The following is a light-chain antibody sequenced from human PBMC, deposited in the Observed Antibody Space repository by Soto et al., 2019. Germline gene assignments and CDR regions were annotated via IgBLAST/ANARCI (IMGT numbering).Light chain of an antibody. Sequence: QSALTQPASVSGSPGQSITISCTGTSSDVGGYNYVSWYQQHPAKAPKLMIYDVSNRPSGVSNRFSGSKSGNTASLTISGLQDEDEADYYCSSITSSITYVFGTGTKLTVL. CDR1: SSDVGGYNY. V-gene: IGLV2-14*01. J-gene: IGLJ1*01. CDR2: DVS. CDR3: SSITSSITYV.